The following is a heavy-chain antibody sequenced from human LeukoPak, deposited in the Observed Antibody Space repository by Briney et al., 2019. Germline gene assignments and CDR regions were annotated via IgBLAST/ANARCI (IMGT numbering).Heavy chain of an antibody. V-gene: IGHV4-31*03. CDR3: ARDVVVTSSPDAFDI. CDR1: GDSVTSGGYF. J-gene: IGHJ3*02. D-gene: IGHD2-21*02. Sequence: TQTLSLTCTVSGDSVTSGGYFWTWIRQHPGKGLEWIGYISNSGTTSYNPSLKSRVSISVDTSNNQFSLRLSSVTAADTAVYYCARDVVVTSSPDAFDIWGQGTMVTVSS. CDR2: ISNSGTT.